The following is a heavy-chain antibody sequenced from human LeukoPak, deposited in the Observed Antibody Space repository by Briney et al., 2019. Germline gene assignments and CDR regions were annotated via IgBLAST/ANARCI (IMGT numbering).Heavy chain of an antibody. V-gene: IGHV3-11*01. CDR2: ISSSGSTI. Sequence: GGSLRLSCAVSGLTFSVYYMSWIRQAAGKGLEWVSYISSSGSTIYYADSVKGRFTISRDNAKNSLYLQMNSLRAEDTAVYYCARDLIALFDYWGQGTLVTGSS. D-gene: IGHD2-21*01. CDR3: ARDLIALFDY. CDR1: GLTFSVYY. J-gene: IGHJ4*01.